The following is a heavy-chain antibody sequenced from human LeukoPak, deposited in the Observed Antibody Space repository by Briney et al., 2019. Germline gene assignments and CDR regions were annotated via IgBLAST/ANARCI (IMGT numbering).Heavy chain of an antibody. CDR1: GYTFTGYY. J-gene: IGHJ4*02. CDR2: INTNTGNP. Sequence: GASVKVSCKASGYTFTGYYMHWERQAPGQGLEWMGWINTNTGNPTYAQGFTGRFVFSLDTSVSTAYLQISSLKAEDTAVYYCARVLGQGRGVADYWGQGTLVTVSS. V-gene: IGHV7-4-1*02. CDR3: ARVLGQGRGVADY. D-gene: IGHD3-10*01.